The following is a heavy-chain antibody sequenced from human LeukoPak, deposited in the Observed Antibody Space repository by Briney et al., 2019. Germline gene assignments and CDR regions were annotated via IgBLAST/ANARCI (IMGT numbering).Heavy chain of an antibody. Sequence: SETLSLTCTVSGVSISTSTYYWAWIRQLPGKGLEWIGSMFYRGSTYYNASLKSRVTISVDTSKNQFSLNLSSVTASDTAIFYCARQGGWGGAASLIEYWGQGTLVTVSS. CDR3: ARQGGWGGAASLIEY. D-gene: IGHD1-26*01. CDR1: GVSISTSTYY. CDR2: MFYRGST. J-gene: IGHJ4*02. V-gene: IGHV4-39*01.